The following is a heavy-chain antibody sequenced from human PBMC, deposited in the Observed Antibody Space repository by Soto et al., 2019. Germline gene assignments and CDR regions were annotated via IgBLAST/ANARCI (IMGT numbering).Heavy chain of an antibody. CDR3: ATPRRYSSGWSLNFDY. CDR1: GYTLTELS. CDR2: FDPEDGET. D-gene: IGHD6-19*01. V-gene: IGHV1-24*01. Sequence: ASVKVSCKVSGYTLTELSMHWVRQAPGKGLEWMGGFDPEDGETIYEQKFQGRVTMTEDTSTDTAYMELSSLRSEDTAVYYCATPRRYSSGWSLNFDYWGQGTLVTVSS. J-gene: IGHJ4*02.